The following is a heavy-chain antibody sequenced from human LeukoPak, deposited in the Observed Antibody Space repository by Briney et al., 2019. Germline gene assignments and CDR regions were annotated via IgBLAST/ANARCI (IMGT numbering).Heavy chain of an antibody. D-gene: IGHD3-10*01. V-gene: IGHV3-48*04. CDR2: ISGRTSTI. Sequence: GGSLRLSCAASGFTFSNYGMNWVRQAPGKGLEWVSYISGRTSTIYYADSVKGRFTISRDNAKNSLYLQMNSLRAEDTAVYYCARDRGYDDDAFDIWGQGTMVTVSS. CDR3: ARDRGYDDDAFDI. J-gene: IGHJ3*02. CDR1: GFTFSNYG.